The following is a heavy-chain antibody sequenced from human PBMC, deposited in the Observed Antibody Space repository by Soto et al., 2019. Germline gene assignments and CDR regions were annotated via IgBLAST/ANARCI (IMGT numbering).Heavy chain of an antibody. V-gene: IGHV4-4*02. CDR2: IYHSGST. CDR3: ARVAVAGTRVDY. CDR1: GGSISSSNW. D-gene: IGHD6-19*01. J-gene: IGHJ4*02. Sequence: SETLSLTCAVSGGSISSSNWWSWVRQPPGKGLEWIGEIYHSGSTNYNPSLKSRVTISVDKSKNQFPLKLSSVTDADTAVYYCARVAVAGTRVDYWGQGTLVTVSS.